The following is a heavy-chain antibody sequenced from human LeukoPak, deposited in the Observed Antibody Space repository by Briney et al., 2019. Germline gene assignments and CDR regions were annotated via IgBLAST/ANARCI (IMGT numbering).Heavy chain of an antibody. V-gene: IGHV3-64D*06. D-gene: IGHD6-19*01. CDR2: IDSNGGST. CDR1: GFTFSPYA. Sequence: GGSLRLSCSASGFTFSPYAMYWVRQAPGKGLESVSAIDSNGGSTWYAASVTGRFIISRDNSKNTLYLQMSSLKVEDTAVYYCVKAPPYRSGWFQYYFEYWGQGTLVTVSS. CDR3: VKAPPYRSGWFQYYFEY. J-gene: IGHJ4*02.